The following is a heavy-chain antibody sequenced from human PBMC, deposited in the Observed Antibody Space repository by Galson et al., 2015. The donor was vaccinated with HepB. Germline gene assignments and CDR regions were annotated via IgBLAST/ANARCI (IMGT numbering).Heavy chain of an antibody. Sequence: ETLSLTCAVFGGPFSTYHWTWIRQPPGKGLEWIGEITQSGSTHSNPSLKSRVTISVDTSKNQFSLKVRSVTAADTAVYYCARGKGRQVLLDYHYYGMDVWGQGTTVSVSS. CDR2: ITQSGST. CDR1: GGPFSTYH. CDR3: ARGKGRQVLLDYHYYGMDV. V-gene: IGHV4-34*01. J-gene: IGHJ6*01. D-gene: IGHD3-3*01.